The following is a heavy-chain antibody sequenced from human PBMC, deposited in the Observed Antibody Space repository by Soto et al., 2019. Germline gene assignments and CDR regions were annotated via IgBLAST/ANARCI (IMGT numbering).Heavy chain of an antibody. D-gene: IGHD4-4*01. J-gene: IGHJ6*02. CDR3: ASLPPRSVYSNYPVYYYYYGMDV. V-gene: IGHV4-39*01. CDR2: IYYSGST. Sequence: PSETLSLTCTVSGGSISSSSYYWGWIRQPPGKGLEWIGSIYYSGSTYYNPSLKSRVTISVDTSKNQFSLKLSSVTAADTAVYYCASLPPRSVYSNYPVYYYYYGMDVWGQGTTVTVSS. CDR1: GGSISSSSYY.